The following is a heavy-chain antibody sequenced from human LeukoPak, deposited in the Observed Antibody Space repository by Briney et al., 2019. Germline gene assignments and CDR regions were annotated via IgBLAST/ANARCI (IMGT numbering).Heavy chain of an antibody. CDR1: RGSISTYY. CDR3: AINNMVPQRKVMGRRVRRTTSRFDP. V-gene: IGHV4-4*09. D-gene: IGHD1/OR15-1a*01. J-gene: IGHJ5*02. CDR2: MFPGGAT. Sequence: SETLSLTCSVPRGSISTYYWNSIRQPPGKGLEWIGYMFPGGATNYNPSLKSRVTISVDTSKNQFSLRVTSVTAADTAAYYFAINNMVPQRKVMGRRVRRTTSRFDPWGQGILVTVSS.